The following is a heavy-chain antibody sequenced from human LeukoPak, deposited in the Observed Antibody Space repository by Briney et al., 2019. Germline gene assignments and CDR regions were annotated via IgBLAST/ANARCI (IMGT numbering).Heavy chain of an antibody. CDR3: AKTPDHYYDSSGYLYFDY. Sequence: PGGSLRLSCLTSGFTFSTNAMSWVRQAPGKGLEWISGISGSGASTYYADSVTGRFTISRDNSRNTLYLQMNSLRGDDTAVYYCAKTPDHYYDSSGYLYFDYWGQGTLVTVSS. J-gene: IGHJ4*02. CDR1: GFTFSTNA. CDR2: ISGSGAST. V-gene: IGHV3-23*01. D-gene: IGHD3-22*01.